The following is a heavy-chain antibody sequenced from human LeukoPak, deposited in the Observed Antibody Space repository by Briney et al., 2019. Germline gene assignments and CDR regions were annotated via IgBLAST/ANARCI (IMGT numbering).Heavy chain of an antibody. D-gene: IGHD3-10*01. CDR3: ARDLGEYYYGSGSYDPPFVDY. CDR1: GYTXTSYG. CDR2: ISSYNGNT. V-gene: IGHV1-18*01. Sequence: GASVKVSCKASGYTXTSYGISGVRQAPGQGLEWMGWISSYNGNTNYAQKLQGRVTMTTDTSTSTAYMELRSLRSDDTAVYYCARDLGEYYYGSGSYDPPFVDYWGQGTLVTVSS. J-gene: IGHJ4*02.